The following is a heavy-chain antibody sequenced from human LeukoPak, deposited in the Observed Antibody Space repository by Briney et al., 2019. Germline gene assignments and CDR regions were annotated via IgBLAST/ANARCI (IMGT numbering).Heavy chain of an antibody. CDR1: GGTFSSYA. CDR2: IIPIFGTA. CDR3: ASSPGYCSSTSCYVRPGWFDP. V-gene: IGHV1-69*05. Sequence: ASVKVSCKASGGTFSSYAISWVRQAPGQGLEWMGGIIPIFGTANYAQKFQGRVTITTDESTSTAYMELSSLRSEYTAVYYCASSPGYCSSTSCYVRPGWFDPWGQGTLVTVSS. J-gene: IGHJ5*02. D-gene: IGHD2-2*01.